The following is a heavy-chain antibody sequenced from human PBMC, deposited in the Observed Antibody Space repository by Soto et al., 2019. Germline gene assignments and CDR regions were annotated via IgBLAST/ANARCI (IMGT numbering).Heavy chain of an antibody. D-gene: IGHD2-15*01. Sequence: QVQLVESGGGVVQPGRSLRLSCAASGFTFSSYAMHWVRQAPGKGLEWVAVISYDGSNKYYADSVKGRFTISRDNSKNTLYLQMNSLRAEDTAVYYCARDPLVVVAATVTQLNTEQWLVGGYFDYWGQGTLVTVSS. V-gene: IGHV3-30-3*01. J-gene: IGHJ4*02. CDR2: ISYDGSNK. CDR1: GFTFSSYA. CDR3: ARDPLVVVAATVTQLNTEQWLVGGYFDY.